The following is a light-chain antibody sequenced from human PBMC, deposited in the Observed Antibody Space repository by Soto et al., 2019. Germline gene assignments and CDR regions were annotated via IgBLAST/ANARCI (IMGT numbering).Light chain of an antibody. Sequence: EIVLTQSPATLSLSPGERATLSCRASQSVSSYLAWYQQKPGPAPRLLIYDXSNRATGIPARFRGSGSGTDFTRTISSLEPEDFAVYYCQQLHWWPIPFGRGTPPE. V-gene: IGKV3-11*01. CDR2: DXS. J-gene: IGKJ5*01. CDR3: QQLHWWPIP. CDR1: QSVSSY.